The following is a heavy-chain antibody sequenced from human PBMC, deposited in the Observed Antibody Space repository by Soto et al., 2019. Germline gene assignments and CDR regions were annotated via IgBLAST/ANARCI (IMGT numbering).Heavy chain of an antibody. V-gene: IGHV3-73*01. D-gene: IGHD4-17*01. J-gene: IGHJ5*02. CDR3: AKLPWADYGGIFDP. CDR1: GFKFSDSD. Sequence: QPGGSLRLSCAASGFKFSDSDLHWVRQASGKGLEWVGRIRSKANNYATSVKGRFTISRDDSKNTVYLQLNSLKTEDTAVYYCAKLPWADYGGIFDPWGQGTLVTVSS. CDR2: IRSKANNYAT.